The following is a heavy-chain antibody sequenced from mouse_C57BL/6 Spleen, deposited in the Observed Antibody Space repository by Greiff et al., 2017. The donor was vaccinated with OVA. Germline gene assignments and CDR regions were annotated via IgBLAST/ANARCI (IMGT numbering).Heavy chain of an antibody. D-gene: IGHD2-4*01. CDR3: ARLGLRAY. CDR1: GYTFTSYW. CDR2: IYPSDSET. J-gene: IGHJ3*01. Sequence: VQLQQPGAELVRPGSSVKLSCKASGYTFTSYWMDWVMQRPGQGLEWIGNIYPSDSETHYNQKFKDKATLTVDKSSSTAYMQLSSLTSEDSAVYYCARLGLRAYWGQGTLVTVSA. V-gene: IGHV1-61*01.